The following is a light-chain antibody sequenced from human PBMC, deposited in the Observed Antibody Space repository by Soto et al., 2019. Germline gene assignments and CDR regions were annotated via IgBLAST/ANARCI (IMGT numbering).Light chain of an antibody. CDR1: QSVSSS. CDR3: QQHSNWPLT. Sequence: EIVLIQSPASLSLSPGERATLAFRASQSVSSSLAWYQQNPGQAPRLLIFDASNRATGIPVRFSGSGSGTDFTLTISSLEPEDFTVYYCQQHSNWPLTFGGGTKVDIK. V-gene: IGKV3-11*01. CDR2: DAS. J-gene: IGKJ4*01.